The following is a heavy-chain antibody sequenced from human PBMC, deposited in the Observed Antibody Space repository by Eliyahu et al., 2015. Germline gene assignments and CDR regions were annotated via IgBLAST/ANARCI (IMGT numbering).Heavy chain of an antibody. CDR1: GGSFSGFT. J-gene: IGHJ4*02. V-gene: IGHV4-34*01. Sequence: QVQLQQWGAGLLKPSETLSLXCAVYGGSFSGFTRGRFLQPPGGGGVEWIGEINHSGSTNYNPSLKSRVTISVDTSKNQFSLKLSSVTAADTAVYYCASHSSSGPFDYWGQGTLVTVSS. D-gene: IGHD6-6*01. CDR2: INHSGST. CDR3: ASHSSSGPFDY.